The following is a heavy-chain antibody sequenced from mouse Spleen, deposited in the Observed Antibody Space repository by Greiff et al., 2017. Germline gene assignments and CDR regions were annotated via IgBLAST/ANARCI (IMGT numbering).Heavy chain of an antibody. V-gene: IGHV5-9*01. D-gene: IGHD2-3*01. CDR3: ARPRWGYAMDY. CDR2: ISGGGGNT. CDR1: GFTFSSYT. Sequence: EVKVVESGGGLVKPGGSLKLSCAASGFTFSSYTMSWVRQTPEKRLEWVATISGGGGNTYYPDSVKGRFTISRDNAKNTLYLQMSSLRSEDTALYYCARPRWGYAMDYWGQGTSVTVSS. J-gene: IGHJ4*01.